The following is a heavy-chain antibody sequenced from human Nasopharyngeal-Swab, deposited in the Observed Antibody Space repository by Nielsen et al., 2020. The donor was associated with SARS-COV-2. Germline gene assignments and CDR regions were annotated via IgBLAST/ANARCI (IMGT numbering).Heavy chain of an antibody. Sequence: SDTLSLTCTVSGGSTSSSSYYWGWIRQPPGKGLEWIGSIYYSGSTYYNPSLKSRVTISVDTSKNQFSLKLSSVTAADTAVYYCARNGGRGYSYYYFDYWGQGTLVTVSS. CDR2: IYYSGST. CDR3: ARNGGRGYSYYYFDY. CDR1: GGSTSSSSYY. D-gene: IGHD5-18*01. V-gene: IGHV4-39*07. J-gene: IGHJ4*02.